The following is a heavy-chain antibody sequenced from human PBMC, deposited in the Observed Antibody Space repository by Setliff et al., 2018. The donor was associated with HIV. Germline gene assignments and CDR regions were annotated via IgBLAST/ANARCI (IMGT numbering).Heavy chain of an antibody. Sequence: SLRLSCAASGLTFSSYWMSWVRQAPGKGLEWVANIKQDESAEAYVGSVKGRFSISRDNAKNSVYLQMNSLRAADTAVYYCVGPDYEDPQGGQWGQGTLVTVSS. CDR3: VGPDYEDPQGGQ. D-gene: IGHD3-22*01. CDR2: IKQDESAE. J-gene: IGHJ1*01. V-gene: IGHV3-7*03. CDR1: GLTFSSYW.